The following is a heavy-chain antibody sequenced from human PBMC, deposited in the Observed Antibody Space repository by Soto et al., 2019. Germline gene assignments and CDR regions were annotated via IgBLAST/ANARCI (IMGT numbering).Heavy chain of an antibody. CDR2: INWNGGST. V-gene: IGHV3-20*04. CDR1: GFTFDDYG. J-gene: IGHJ6*02. D-gene: IGHD2-2*01. Sequence: PGGSLRLSCAASGFTFDDYGMSWVRQAPGKGLEWVSGINWNGGSTGYADSVKGRFTISRDNAKNSLYLQMNSLKTEDTAVYYCTTVDCSSTSCYGSPYYYYYGMDVWGQGTTVTVSS. CDR3: TTVDCSSTSCYGSPYYYYYGMDV.